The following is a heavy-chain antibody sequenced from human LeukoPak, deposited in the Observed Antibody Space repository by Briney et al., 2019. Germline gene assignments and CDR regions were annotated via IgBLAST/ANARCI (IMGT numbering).Heavy chain of an antibody. CDR1: GDSVSSNSAA. D-gene: IGHD5-18*01. CDR2: TYYRSKWYN. CDR3: AREGYVDTAMVTSFDY. Sequence: SQTLSLTCAISGDSVSSNSAAWNWIRQSPSRGLEWLGRTYYRSKWYNDYAVSVKSRITINPDTSKNQFSLQLNSVTPEDTAVYYCAREGYVDTAMVTSFDYWGQGTLVTVSS. J-gene: IGHJ4*02. V-gene: IGHV6-1*01.